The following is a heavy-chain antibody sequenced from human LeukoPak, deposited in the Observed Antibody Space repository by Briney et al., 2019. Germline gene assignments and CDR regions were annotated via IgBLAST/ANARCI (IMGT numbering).Heavy chain of an antibody. CDR1: GFTFSSYG. V-gene: IGHV3-30*18. CDR2: ISYDGSNK. D-gene: IGHD3-16*01. J-gene: IGHJ4*02. CDR3: AKVGARGPTPLYYFDY. Sequence: GGSLRLSCAASGFTFSSYGMHWVRQAPGKGLEWVAVISYDGSNKYYAGSVKGRFTISRDNSKNTLYLQMNSLRAEDTAVYYCAKVGARGPTPLYYFDYWGQGTLVTVSS.